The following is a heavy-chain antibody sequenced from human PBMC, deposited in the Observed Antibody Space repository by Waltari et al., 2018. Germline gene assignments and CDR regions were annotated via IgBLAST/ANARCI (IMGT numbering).Heavy chain of an antibody. V-gene: IGHV4-38-2*02. CDR1: GYSISSGYY. CDR2: IYHSGST. Sequence: QVQLQESGPGLVKPSETLSPTCTVSGYSISSGYYWGWIRQPPGKGLEWIGSIYHSGSTYYNPSLKSRVTISVDTSKNQFSLKLSSVTAADTAVYYCARRYDYSNYGNFDYWGQGTLVTVSS. D-gene: IGHD4-4*01. J-gene: IGHJ4*02. CDR3: ARRYDYSNYGNFDY.